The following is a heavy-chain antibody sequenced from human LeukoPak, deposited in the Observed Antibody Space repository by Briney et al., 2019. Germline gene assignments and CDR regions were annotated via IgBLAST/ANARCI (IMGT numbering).Heavy chain of an antibody. Sequence: SETLSLTCAVSGYSISSGYYWGWIRQPPGEGLEWIGSIYHSGSTYYNPSLKSRVTMSVDTSKNQFSLKLSSVTAADTAVYYCATTHLGYCSSTSCYIPRLYYYYMDVWGKGTTVTVSS. V-gene: IGHV4-38-2*01. CDR2: IYHSGST. J-gene: IGHJ6*03. D-gene: IGHD2-2*02. CDR3: ATTHLGYCSSTSCYIPRLYYYYMDV. CDR1: GYSISSGYY.